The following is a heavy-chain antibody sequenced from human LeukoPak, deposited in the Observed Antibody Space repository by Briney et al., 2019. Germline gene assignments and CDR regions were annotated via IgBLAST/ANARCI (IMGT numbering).Heavy chain of an antibody. J-gene: IGHJ6*03. CDR2: MQYGRDT. V-gene: IGHV4-59*01. CDR1: GDSISSYY. Sequence: SETLSLTCAVSGDSISSYYWRWIRQPPGKRLEWIAYMQYGRDTNYNPSLKSRVTISVDTSNSQFSLKLSFVSAVDTAVYYCARYVGVPDRHYLDVWGKGTTVTVSS. D-gene: IGHD3-10*01. CDR3: ARYVGVPDRHYLDV.